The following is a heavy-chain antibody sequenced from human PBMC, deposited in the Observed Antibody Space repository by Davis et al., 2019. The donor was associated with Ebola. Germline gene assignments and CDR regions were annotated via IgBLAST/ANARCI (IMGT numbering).Heavy chain of an antibody. CDR2: IYSGGST. Sequence: GGSLRLSCAASGFTVSSNYMSWVRQAPGKGLEWVSVIYSGGSTYYADSVKGRFTISRDNSKNTLYLQMNSLRAEDTAVYYCAREAHYYDSSGYYAYFDYWGQGTLVTVSS. J-gene: IGHJ4*02. V-gene: IGHV3-66*01. CDR1: GFTVSSNY. D-gene: IGHD3-22*01. CDR3: AREAHYYDSSGYYAYFDY.